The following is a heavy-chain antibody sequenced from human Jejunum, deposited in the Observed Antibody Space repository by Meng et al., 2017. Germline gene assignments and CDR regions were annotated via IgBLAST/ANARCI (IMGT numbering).Heavy chain of an antibody. CDR3: ARLTYVRYFDY. CDR2: IQHSRST. Sequence: QVQLQESGPGLVKPSETLSLTCTVSGDSITSGSYYWAWIRQPPGTGLEWIGSIQHSRSTYYNPSLKSRVSLSVDRSKNQFSLNLNSVAAADTAVYYCARLTYVRYFDYWGQGTLVTVSS. CDR1: GDSITSGSYY. D-gene: IGHD3-10*02. J-gene: IGHJ4*02. V-gene: IGHV4-39*01.